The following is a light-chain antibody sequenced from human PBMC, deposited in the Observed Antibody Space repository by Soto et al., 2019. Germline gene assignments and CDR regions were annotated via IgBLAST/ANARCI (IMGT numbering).Light chain of an antibody. CDR2: DVS. J-gene: IGKJ1*01. V-gene: IGKV1-5*01. CDR1: QSVSNW. Sequence: DIQMTQSPSTLSASVGERVTITCRASQSVSNWWAWYQQKPGKAPNLLIYDVSSLESGVPSRFSGSGSGTEFILTISSLQPDDFASYYCHQYDSYSWTFGQGTKVEMK. CDR3: HQYDSYSWT.